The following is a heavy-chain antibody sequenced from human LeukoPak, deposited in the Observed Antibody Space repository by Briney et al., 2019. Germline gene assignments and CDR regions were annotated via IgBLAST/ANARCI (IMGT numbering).Heavy chain of an antibody. CDR2: IYYSGST. CDR1: GGSISSSSDY. Sequence: PSETLSLTCTVSGGSISSSSDYWGWIRQPPGKGLEWIGSIYYSGSTYYNPSLKSRVTISVDTSKDQFSLNLSSVTAADTAVYFCARDEGSSYPFDYWGQGTLVTVSS. D-gene: IGHD2-2*01. CDR3: ARDEGSSYPFDY. J-gene: IGHJ4*02. V-gene: IGHV4-39*07.